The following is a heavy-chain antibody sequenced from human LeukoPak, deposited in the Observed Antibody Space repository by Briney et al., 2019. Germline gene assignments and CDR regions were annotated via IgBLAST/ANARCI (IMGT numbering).Heavy chain of an antibody. CDR1: GGSISSHY. CDR2: IYYSGST. V-gene: IGHV4-59*11. J-gene: IGHJ6*03. D-gene: IGHD4-17*01. CDR3: ARVFDYGEGMDV. Sequence: SETLSLTCTVSGGSISSHYWSWIRQPPGKGLEWIGYIYYSGSTNYNPSLKSQVTISVDTSKNQFSLKLSSVTAADTAVYYCARVFDYGEGMDVWGKGTTVTVSS.